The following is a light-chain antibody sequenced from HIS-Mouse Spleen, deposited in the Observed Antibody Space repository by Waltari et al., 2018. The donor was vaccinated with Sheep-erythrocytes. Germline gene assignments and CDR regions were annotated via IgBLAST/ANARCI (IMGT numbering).Light chain of an antibody. Sequence: DIVLTQSPDSLAVSLGGRATLHCKSSQSVLYSSNNKNYLAWYQQKPGQPPKLLIYWASTRESGVPDRFSGSGSGTDFTLTISSLQAEDVAVYYCQQYYSTLTFGGGTKVEIK. CDR2: WAS. J-gene: IGKJ4*01. CDR1: QSVLYSSNNKNY. CDR3: QQYYSTLT. V-gene: IGKV4-1*01.